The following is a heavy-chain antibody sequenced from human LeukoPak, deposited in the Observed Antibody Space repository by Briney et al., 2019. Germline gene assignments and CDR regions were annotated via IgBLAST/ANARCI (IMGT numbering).Heavy chain of an antibody. D-gene: IGHD3-10*01. J-gene: IGHJ6*03. Sequence: AGGSLRLSCAASGFTFSSYEMNWVRQAPGKGLEWVSYISSSGSTIYYADSVKGRFTISRDNAKNSLYLQMNSLRAEDTAVYYCARDAFGSPWYYYYYMDVWGKGTTVTVSS. V-gene: IGHV3-48*03. CDR3: ARDAFGSPWYYYYYMDV. CDR2: ISSSGSTI. CDR1: GFTFSSYE.